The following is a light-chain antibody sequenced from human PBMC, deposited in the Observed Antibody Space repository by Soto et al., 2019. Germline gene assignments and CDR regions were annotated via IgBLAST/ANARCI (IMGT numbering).Light chain of an antibody. J-gene: IGLJ2*01. CDR1: NSNIGAGYD. CDR3: QSYDSSLSVV. Sequence: QSVLTQPPSVSGALGQRVTISCTGSNSNIGAGYDVHWYQQLPGTAPKLLIYGNSNRPSGVPDRFSGSKSGTSASLAITGLQAEDEADYYCQSYDSSLSVVFGGGTKLTVL. V-gene: IGLV1-40*01. CDR2: GNS.